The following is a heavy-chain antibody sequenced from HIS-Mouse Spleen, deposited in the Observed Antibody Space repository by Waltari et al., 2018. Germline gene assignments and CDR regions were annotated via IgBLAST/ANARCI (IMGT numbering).Heavy chain of an antibody. CDR2: IYYSGRT. CDR3: AREIPYSSSWYDWYFDL. V-gene: IGHV4-39*07. D-gene: IGHD6-13*01. CDR1: GCSISSSSYY. J-gene: IGHJ2*01. Sequence: QLQLQESGPGLVKPSETLSLTCTVSGCSISSSSYYWVWIRQPPGKGLEWIGSIYYSGRTCYNPSLKSRVTISVDTSKNQFSLKLSSVTAADTAVYYCAREIPYSSSWYDWYFDLWGRGTLVTVSS.